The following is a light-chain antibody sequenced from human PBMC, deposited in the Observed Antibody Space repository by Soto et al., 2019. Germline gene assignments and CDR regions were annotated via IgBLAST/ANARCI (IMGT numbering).Light chain of an antibody. CDR3: QQSYSNPYT. J-gene: IGKJ2*01. Sequence: DIQMTQSPSSLSASVGDRVTITCRASQIITTDLNWYQQEPGRAPRLLIHSASSLQSGVPSKFSGSGSGADFTLTISSLQPEDFAIYYCQQSYSNPYTFGQGTKLEIK. V-gene: IGKV1-39*01. CDR1: QIITTD. CDR2: SAS.